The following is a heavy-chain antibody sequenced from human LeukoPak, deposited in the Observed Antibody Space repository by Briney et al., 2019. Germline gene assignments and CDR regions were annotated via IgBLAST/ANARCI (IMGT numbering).Heavy chain of an antibody. V-gene: IGHV3-7*01. Sequence: GGSQRLSCAASGFTFSSNWMSWVRQAPGKGLEWVANIKQDGSEKYYVDSVKGRFTISRDNAKNSLYLQMNSLRAEDTAVYYCARDQVAVAANYYYYGMDVWGQGTTVTVSS. J-gene: IGHJ6*02. CDR2: IKQDGSEK. CDR1: GFTFSSNW. D-gene: IGHD6-19*01. CDR3: ARDQVAVAANYYYYGMDV.